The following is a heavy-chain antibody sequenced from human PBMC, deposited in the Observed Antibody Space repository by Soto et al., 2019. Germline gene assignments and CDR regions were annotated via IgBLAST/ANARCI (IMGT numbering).Heavy chain of an antibody. V-gene: IGHV4-31*03. CDR3: GFGRFPSPVFDI. D-gene: IGHD3-10*01. CDR1: GGSISSGGYY. J-gene: IGHJ3*02. Sequence: SETLSLTSTVSGGSISSGGYYWSWKRQHPGKGLEWIGYIYYSGSTYYNPSLKSRVTISVDTSKNQFSLKLSSVTAAVTAVYYCGFGRFPSPVFDIWGQGTMVTVSS. CDR2: IYYSGST.